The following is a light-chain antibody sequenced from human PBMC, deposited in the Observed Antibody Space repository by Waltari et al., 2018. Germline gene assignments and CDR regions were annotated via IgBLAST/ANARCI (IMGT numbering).Light chain of an antibody. Sequence: EIVLTQSPGTLSLSPGERATVSCRASQSVSSSYLAWYQQKPGQTPRLLIYGASTRASGISDRFSGSGSGTDFILTISRLEPEDSAVYFCQQYGNSPLTFGGGTNVEIK. V-gene: IGKV3-20*01. J-gene: IGKJ4*01. CDR2: GAS. CDR1: QSVSSSY. CDR3: QQYGNSPLT.